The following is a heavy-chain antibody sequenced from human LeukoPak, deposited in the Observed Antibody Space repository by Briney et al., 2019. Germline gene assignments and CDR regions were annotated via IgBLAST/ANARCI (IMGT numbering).Heavy chain of an antibody. CDR3: ARKTYCSGGRCYGENWFDP. J-gene: IGHJ5*02. D-gene: IGHD2-15*01. CDR2: IFYTGNA. V-gene: IGHV4-59*08. Sequence: PSETPSLTCTVTGGSISGYHWNWIRQSPGKGLEWIANIFYTGNADYNPSLKSRVTISLDTSKNEISLILSSVTAAGTAVYYCARKTYCSGGRCYGENWFDPWGQGTLVTVSS. CDR1: GGSISGYH.